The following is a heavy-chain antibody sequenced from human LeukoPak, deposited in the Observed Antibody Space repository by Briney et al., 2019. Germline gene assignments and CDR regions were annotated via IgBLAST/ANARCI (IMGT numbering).Heavy chain of an antibody. J-gene: IGHJ5*02. D-gene: IGHD2-2*01. CDR3: ARRVFGKYCSSTSCQNWFDP. CDR1: GYSFTSYW. V-gene: IGHV5-51*01. Sequence: GESLKISCKGSGYSFTSYWIGWVRQMPGKGLEWMGIIYPGDSDTRYSPSFQGQVTISADKSISTAYQQWSSLKASDTAMYYCARRVFGKYCSSTSCQNWFDPWGQGTLVTVSS. CDR2: IYPGDSDT.